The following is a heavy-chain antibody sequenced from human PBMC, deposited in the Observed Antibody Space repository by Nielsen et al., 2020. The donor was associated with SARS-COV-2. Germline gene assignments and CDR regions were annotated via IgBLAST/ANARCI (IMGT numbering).Heavy chain of an antibody. Sequence: SVKVSCKASGGTFSSDAFSWVRQAPGQGLEWLGGIIIVFDAANYAQKFQGRATITADESTNTAYLELSSLHQGPIGLPPGALLQEHLWG. V-gene: IGHV1-69*13. CDR2: IIIVFDAA. D-gene: IGHD1-26*01. J-gene: IGHJ6*01. CDR3: ALLQEHL. CDR1: GGTFSSDA.